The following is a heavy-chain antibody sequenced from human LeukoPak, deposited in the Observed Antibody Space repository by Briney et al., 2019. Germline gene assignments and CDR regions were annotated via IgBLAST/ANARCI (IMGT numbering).Heavy chain of an antibody. J-gene: IGHJ4*02. V-gene: IGHV3-9*01. D-gene: IGHD6-19*01. CDR3: AKDNRRHYTSGPNPDSLH. CDR1: GFIFNNYA. Sequence: SGRSLRLSCAGSGFIFNNYAMHWVRQPPGKGLEWVLGISWNSGTIDYADSVRGRFTISRDNAKNSLYLQMDSLRVEDTAFYYCAKDNRRHYTSGPNPDSLHWGQGALVTVSS. CDR2: ISWNSGTI.